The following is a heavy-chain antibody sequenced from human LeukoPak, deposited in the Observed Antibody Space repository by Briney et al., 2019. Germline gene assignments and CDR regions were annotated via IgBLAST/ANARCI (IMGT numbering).Heavy chain of an antibody. CDR1: GYRFTNYW. D-gene: IGHD2-15*01. CDR3: ARAFCSGGSCYSDRPYDY. J-gene: IGHJ4*02. V-gene: IGHV5-51*01. Sequence: GESLKISCKGSGYRFTNYWIGWVRQMPGKGLEWMGIIYPGDSETRYSPSFQGQVTISADKSISTAYLQWSSLKASDTAMYYCARAFCSGGSCYSDRPYDYWGQGTLVTVSS. CDR2: IYPGDSET.